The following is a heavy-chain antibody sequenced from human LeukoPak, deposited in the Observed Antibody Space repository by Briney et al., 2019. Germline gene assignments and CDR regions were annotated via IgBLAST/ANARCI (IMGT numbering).Heavy chain of an antibody. CDR1: GYTFTGYY. D-gene: IGHD2-2*01. CDR3: AREIVVVPAARVVGNY. CDR2: INPISGST. J-gene: IGHJ4*02. Sequence: ALVRLSCKASGYTFTGYYMHWVRQAPGQGLEWMGWINPISGSTNYAQKFQGRVTMTRDTSISTAYMELSRLRSDDTAVYYCAREIVVVPAARVVGNYWGQGTLVTVSS. V-gene: IGHV1-2*02.